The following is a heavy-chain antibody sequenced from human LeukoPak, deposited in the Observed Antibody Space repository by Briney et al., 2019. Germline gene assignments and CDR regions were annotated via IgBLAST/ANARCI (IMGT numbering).Heavy chain of an antibody. J-gene: IGHJ4*02. CDR1: GGSISSGGYY. D-gene: IGHD6-25*01. CDR2: IYYSGST. CDR3: ARKSGRTATGAIDY. Sequence: SQTLSLTCTVSGGSISSGGYYWSWIRQHPGKGLEWIGYIYYSGSTYYNPSLKSRVTISVDTSKNQFSLKLSSVTAADTAVYYCARKSGRTATGAIDYWGQGTRVTVSS. V-gene: IGHV4-31*03.